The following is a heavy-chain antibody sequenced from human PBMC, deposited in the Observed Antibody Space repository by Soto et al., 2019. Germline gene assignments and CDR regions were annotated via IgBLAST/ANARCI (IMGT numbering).Heavy chain of an antibody. D-gene: IGHD2-2*01. CDR2: ISPTGNT. CDR3: ARDRVCTSATCGEFDYYYYYGMDV. V-gene: IGHV3-23*01. J-gene: IGHJ6*02. Sequence: PGGSLRLSCTALTGYAMSWVRRGPGKGLEWISTISPTGNTHYADSVEGRFTISRDNSKNTLYLQMNSLRAEDTAVYYCARDRVCTSATCGEFDYYYYYGMDVWGQGTTVTVSS. CDR1: TGYA.